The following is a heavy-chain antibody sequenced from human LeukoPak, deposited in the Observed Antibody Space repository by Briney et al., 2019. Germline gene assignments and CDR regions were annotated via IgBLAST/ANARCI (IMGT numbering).Heavy chain of an antibody. CDR3: ASLLWFGEITFDY. D-gene: IGHD3-10*01. J-gene: IGHJ4*02. CDR1: GGSISSSNW. V-gene: IGHV4-4*02. Sequence: SGTLSLTCAVSGGSISSSNWWSWVRQPPGKGLEWIGEIYHSGSTNYNPSLKSRVTISVDKSKNQFSLKLSSATAADTAVYYCASLLWFGEITFDYWGQGTLVTVSS. CDR2: IYHSGST.